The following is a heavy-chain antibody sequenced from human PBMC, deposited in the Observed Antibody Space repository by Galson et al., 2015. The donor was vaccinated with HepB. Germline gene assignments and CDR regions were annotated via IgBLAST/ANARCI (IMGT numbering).Heavy chain of an antibody. J-gene: IGHJ5*02. D-gene: IGHD2-21*01. Sequence: SVKVSCKASGYTFTNYGIPWVRQAPGQGLEWMGWISAYDGNTKYAQKVQGRVTMTTDTSTNTAYMDLRSLTFEDTAVYYCARDSYCCGDCYPEYTWLDPWGQGTLVTVSS. CDR3: ARDSYCCGDCYPEYTWLDP. CDR2: ISAYDGNT. CDR1: GYTFTNYG. V-gene: IGHV1-18*01.